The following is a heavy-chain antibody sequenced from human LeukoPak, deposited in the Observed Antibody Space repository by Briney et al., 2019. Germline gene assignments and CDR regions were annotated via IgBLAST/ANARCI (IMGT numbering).Heavy chain of an antibody. CDR3: ARDGYSYVNGMDV. CDR2: INTDGSTT. V-gene: IGHV3-74*01. D-gene: IGHD5-18*01. Sequence: GSLRLSCAASGFTFSSYWMHWVRQVPGKGLVWVSGINTDGSTTSYADSVKGRFTISRDNAKNSLYLQMNSLRAEDTAVYYCARDGYSYVNGMDVWGQGTTVTVSS. J-gene: IGHJ6*02. CDR1: GFTFSSYW.